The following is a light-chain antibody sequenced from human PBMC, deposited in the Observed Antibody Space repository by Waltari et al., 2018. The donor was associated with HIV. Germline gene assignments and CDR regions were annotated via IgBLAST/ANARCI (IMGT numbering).Light chain of an antibody. Sequence: NFVLTQPHSVSESPGKTVTISCARSSGNIATNHVLWYPQRPGSAPTPVIYEDTQRPSGVPDRFSGSIDTSSNSASLTIYELKTEDEADYYCQSYDQTIPCVFGTGTRLTVL. CDR2: EDT. CDR3: QSYDQTIPCV. V-gene: IGLV6-57*03. J-gene: IGLJ1*01. CDR1: SGNIATNH.